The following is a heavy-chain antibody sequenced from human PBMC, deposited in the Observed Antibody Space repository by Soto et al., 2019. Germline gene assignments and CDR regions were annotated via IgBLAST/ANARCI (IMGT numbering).Heavy chain of an antibody. Sequence: PSETLSLTCAVSGGSISSGGYSWSWIRQPPGKGLEWIGYIHHSGSTYYNPSLKSRVTISVDRSKNQFSLKLSSVTAADTAVYYCARRQSGYCDYWGQGTLVTVSS. CDR1: GGSISSGGYS. V-gene: IGHV4-30-2*01. CDR3: ARRQSGYCDY. J-gene: IGHJ4*02. D-gene: IGHD3-3*01. CDR2: IHHSGST.